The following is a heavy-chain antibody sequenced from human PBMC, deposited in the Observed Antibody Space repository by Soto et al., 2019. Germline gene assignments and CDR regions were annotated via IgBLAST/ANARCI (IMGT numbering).Heavy chain of an antibody. V-gene: IGHV3-9*01. CDR1: GFTFDDYA. CDR2: ISWNSGSI. D-gene: IGHD3-22*01. Sequence: PGGSLRLSCAASGFTFDDYAMHWVRQAPGKGLEWVSGISWNSGSIGYADSVKGRFTISRDNAKNSLYLQMNSLRAEDTALYYCAKGYYYDSSGYYYIDYWGQGXLVTVYS. J-gene: IGHJ4*02. CDR3: AKGYYYDSSGYYYIDY.